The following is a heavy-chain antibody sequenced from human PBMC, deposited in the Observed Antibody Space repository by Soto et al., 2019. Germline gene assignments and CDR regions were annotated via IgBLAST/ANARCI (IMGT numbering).Heavy chain of an antibody. CDR3: ARNIVGATGDWFHP. CDR1: GGSPSYYY. J-gene: IGHJ5*02. Sequence: SETLSLTCTISGGSPSYYYWTWIRQPPGKGLEWIGNIDDSGRTNYNPSLKSRVTISVDTSSNQFSLKVSSVTAADTAVYYCARNIVGATGDWFHPWGQGTLVTVSS. CDR2: IDDSGRT. V-gene: IGHV4-59*12. D-gene: IGHD1-26*01.